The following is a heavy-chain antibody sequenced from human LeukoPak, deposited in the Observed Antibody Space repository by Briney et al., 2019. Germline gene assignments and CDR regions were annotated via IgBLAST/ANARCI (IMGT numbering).Heavy chain of an antibody. J-gene: IGHJ4*02. CDR1: GFTFSSYT. CDR2: ITSSGSTI. Sequence: GGSLRLSCAVSGFTFSSYTMNWVRQAPGKGLEWVSYITSSGSTIYYADSVKGRFTISRDNAKNSLYLQMNSLRADDTAVYYCARDGGYTSLDYWGQGTLVTVSS. D-gene: IGHD6-13*01. V-gene: IGHV3-48*04. CDR3: ARDGGYTSLDY.